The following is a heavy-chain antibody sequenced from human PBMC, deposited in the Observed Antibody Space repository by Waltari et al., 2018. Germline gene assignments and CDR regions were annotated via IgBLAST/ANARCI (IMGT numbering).Heavy chain of an antibody. CDR3: ARDDYGEIDY. D-gene: IGHD4-17*01. V-gene: IGHV6-1*01. CDR2: TCYRSKWDN. Sequence: QVQLQQSGPGLVKPSQTLARTCAISGDSAPSNSAAWHWVRQSPSRALEWLGRTCYRSKWDNDYAVSVKSRISINPETSMNQFSLQVNSVTPEDTAVYYCARDDYGEIDYWGQGTLVTVSS. J-gene: IGHJ4*02. CDR1: GDSAPSNSAA.